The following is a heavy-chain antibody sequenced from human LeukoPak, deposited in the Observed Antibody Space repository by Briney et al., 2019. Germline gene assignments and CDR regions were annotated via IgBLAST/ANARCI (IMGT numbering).Heavy chain of an antibody. V-gene: IGHV3-33*01. CDR1: GFTFSSYG. J-gene: IGHJ6*02. CDR3: ARGVGSGWYPYYYYGMDV. D-gene: IGHD6-19*01. Sequence: GRSLRLSCAASGFTFSSYGMHWVRQAPGKGLEWVAVIWYGGSNKYYADSVKGRFTISRDNSKNTLYLQMNSLRAEDTAVYYCARGVGSGWYPYYYYGMDVWGQGTTVTVSS. CDR2: IWYGGSNK.